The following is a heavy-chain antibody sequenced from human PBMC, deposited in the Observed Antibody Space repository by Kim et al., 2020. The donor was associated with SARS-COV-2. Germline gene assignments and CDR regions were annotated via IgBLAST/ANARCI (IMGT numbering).Heavy chain of an antibody. Sequence: YVESVKGRFTISRDNAKKSLYLQMNTLRVQDTAVYYCARARGVGASGFDNWGQGALVTVSS. J-gene: IGHJ4*02. CDR3: ARARGVGASGFDN. D-gene: IGHD1-26*01. V-gene: IGHV3-7*03.